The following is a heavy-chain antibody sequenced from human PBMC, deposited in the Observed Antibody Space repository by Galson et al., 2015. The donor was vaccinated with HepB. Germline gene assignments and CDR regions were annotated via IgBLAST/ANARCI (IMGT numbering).Heavy chain of an antibody. CDR3: TKEGYYYDSSGYYTSAADYYYGMDV. J-gene: IGHJ6*02. CDR1: GFTFNSAW. V-gene: IGHV3-15*01. CDR2: IKSKTYGATI. D-gene: IGHD3-22*01. Sequence: SLRLSCAVSGFTFNSAWMSWVRQAPGKGLEWVGRIKSKTYGATIEYAAPVKDRFTISRDDSKNTLYLQMNSLKTEDTAVYYCTKEGYYYDSSGYYTSAADYYYGMDVWGQGTTVTVSS.